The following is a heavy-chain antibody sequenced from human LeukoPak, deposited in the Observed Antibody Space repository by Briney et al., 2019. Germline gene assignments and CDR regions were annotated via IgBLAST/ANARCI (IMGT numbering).Heavy chain of an antibody. CDR3: ARQPDRRQLVL. J-gene: IGHJ4*02. D-gene: IGHD6-13*01. CDR2: IYYSEST. V-gene: IGHV4-59*08. Sequence: PSETLFLTCTVSGGSISSYYWSWIRQPPGKGLEWIAYIYYSESTSYNPSLKSRVTISIDTSTNQLSLNLSSVTAADTAVYFCARQPDRRQLVLWGQGTLVTVSS. CDR1: GGSISSYY.